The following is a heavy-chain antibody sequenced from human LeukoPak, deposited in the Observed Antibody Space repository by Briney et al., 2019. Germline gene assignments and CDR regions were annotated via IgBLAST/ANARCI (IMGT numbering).Heavy chain of an antibody. CDR2: ISAYNGNT. CDR1: GYTFTGYY. J-gene: IGHJ4*02. Sequence: GASVKVSCKASGYTFTGYYMHWVRQAPGQGLEWMGWISAYNGNTNYAQKLQGRVTMTTDTSTSTVYMELSSLRSEDTAVYYCARGLNIDYWGQGTLVTVSS. V-gene: IGHV1-18*01. CDR3: ARGLNIDY.